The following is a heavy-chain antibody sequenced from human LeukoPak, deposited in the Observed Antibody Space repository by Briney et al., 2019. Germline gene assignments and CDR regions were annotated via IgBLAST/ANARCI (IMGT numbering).Heavy chain of an antibody. CDR2: ITWNSDIK. CDR3: AKDVATAMEYMDA. CDR1: GFSFGDYA. J-gene: IGHJ6*03. V-gene: IGHV3-9*01. Sequence: PGGSLRLSCAASGFSFGDYAMHWVRQAPGKGLEWVSGITWNSDIKAYADAVKGRFTVSRDNAKNSLYLQMNSLKTEDTALYYCAKDVATAMEYMDAWGEGTTVIVSS. D-gene: IGHD5-18*01.